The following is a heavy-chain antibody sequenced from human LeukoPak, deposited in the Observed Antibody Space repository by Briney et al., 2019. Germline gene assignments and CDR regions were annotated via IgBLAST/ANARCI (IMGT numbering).Heavy chain of an antibody. J-gene: IGHJ4*02. CDR3: ARAYYHGSGSYYFFDY. Sequence: GASVKVSCKTSGSTFSNYAFGWVRQAPGQGLEWMGSIIPFFGTTDYAQKFQGRVTITADKSTNTAYMELSSPRSEDTAVYYCARAYYHGSGSYYFFDYWGQGTLVTVSS. D-gene: IGHD3-10*01. CDR2: IIPFFGTT. V-gene: IGHV1-69*06. CDR1: GSTFSNYA.